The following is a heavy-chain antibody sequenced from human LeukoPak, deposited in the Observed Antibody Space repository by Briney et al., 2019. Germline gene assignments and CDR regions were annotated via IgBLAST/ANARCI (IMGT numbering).Heavy chain of an antibody. V-gene: IGHV3-13*01. D-gene: IGHD5-18*01. CDR2: IGTAGDT. CDR3: ARWIQVWGGLDY. Sequence: GGSLRLSCAASGFTFTNYGMHWVRQASGKGLEWVSGIGTAGDTYYAGSVKGRFTISRENAKNSLYLQMNSLRAGDTAVYYCARWIQVWGGLDYWGQGTLVTVSS. CDR1: GFTFTNYG. J-gene: IGHJ4*02.